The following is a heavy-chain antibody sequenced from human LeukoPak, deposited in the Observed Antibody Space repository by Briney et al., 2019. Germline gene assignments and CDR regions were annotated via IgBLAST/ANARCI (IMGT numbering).Heavy chain of an antibody. D-gene: IGHD5-18*01. CDR1: GFTFSSYA. Sequence: GGSLRLSCAASGFTFSSYAMHWVRQAPGKGLEWVAVISYDGRNKYYTDSVKGRFPISRDNSKNTLYLQMNSLRGEDTAVYYCAKDHRRGYSYGLEKSYFDSWGQGTLVTVSS. V-gene: IGHV3-30*04. CDR2: ISYDGRNK. CDR3: AKDHRRGYSYGLEKSYFDS. J-gene: IGHJ4*02.